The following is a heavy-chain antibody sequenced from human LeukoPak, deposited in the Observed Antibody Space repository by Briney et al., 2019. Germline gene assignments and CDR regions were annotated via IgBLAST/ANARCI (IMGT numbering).Heavy chain of an antibody. V-gene: IGHV3-21*01. CDR2: ISSSSSYI. D-gene: IGHD2-2*01. CDR3: ARDWGYCSSTSCYLGASYGMDV. CDR1: GFTFSSYS. J-gene: IGHJ6*04. Sequence: GGSLRLSCAASGFTFSSYSMNWVRQAPGKGLEWVSSISSSSSYIYYADSVKGRFTISRDNAKNLLYLQMNSLRAEDTAVYYCARDWGYCSSTSCYLGASYGMDVWGKGTTVTVSS.